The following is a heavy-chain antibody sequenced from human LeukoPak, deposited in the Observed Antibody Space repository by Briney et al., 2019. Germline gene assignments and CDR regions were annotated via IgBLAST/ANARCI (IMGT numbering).Heavy chain of an antibody. V-gene: IGHV4-34*01. D-gene: IGHD3-10*01. CDR1: GGSFSGYS. J-gene: IGHJ5*02. CDR3: ARGGASGSHLHWFDP. CDR2: INHSGST. Sequence: SETLSLTCAVYGGSFSGYSWSWLRQPPGKGLEWIGEINHSGSTKYNPSLKSRVTISVDTSKNQFSLKLSSVTGADTAVYYCARGGASGSHLHWFDPWGQGTLVTVST.